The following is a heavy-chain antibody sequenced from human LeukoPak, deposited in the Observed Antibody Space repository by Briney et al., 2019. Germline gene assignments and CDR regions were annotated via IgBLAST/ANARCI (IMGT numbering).Heavy chain of an antibody. J-gene: IGHJ4*02. CDR3: ASPSGYCGGNTCYTYFDY. Sequence: KPWETLSHTCTVSGGSISSSSYYWGWTSQPPGKGRNGIVSIYYSGSTYSNASLKSRVTMSVDASKNQFSLKLSSVTAADTALYYCASPSGYCGGNTCYTYFDYWGQGTLVTVSS. CDR2: IYYSGST. D-gene: IGHD2-15*01. CDR1: GGSISSSSYY. V-gene: IGHV4-39*01.